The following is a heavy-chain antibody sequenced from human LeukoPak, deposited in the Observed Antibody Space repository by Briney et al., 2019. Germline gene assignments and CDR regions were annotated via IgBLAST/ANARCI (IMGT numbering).Heavy chain of an antibody. CDR1: GFTVSDYY. Sequence: PGGSLRLSCVASGFTVSDYYMSWIRQPPGKGLEWIGEINHSGSTNYNPSLKSRVTISVDTSKNQFSLKLSSVTAADTAVYYCARGIQLLRWGQGTLVTVSS. V-gene: IGHV4-34*01. CDR3: ARGIQLLR. CDR2: INHSGST. J-gene: IGHJ4*02. D-gene: IGHD5-18*01.